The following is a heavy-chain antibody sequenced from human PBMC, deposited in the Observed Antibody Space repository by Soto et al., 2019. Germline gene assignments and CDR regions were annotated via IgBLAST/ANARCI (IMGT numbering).Heavy chain of an antibody. Sequence: GGSLRLSCAASGFTVSSNYMSWVRQAPGKGLEWVSVIYSGGSTYYADSVKGRFTISRDSSKNTLYLQMNSLRAEDTAVYYCARSGFDYYYGMDVWGQGTTVTVSS. J-gene: IGHJ6*02. D-gene: IGHD3-3*01. CDR1: GFTVSSNY. V-gene: IGHV3-53*01. CDR2: IYSGGST. CDR3: ARSGFDYYYGMDV.